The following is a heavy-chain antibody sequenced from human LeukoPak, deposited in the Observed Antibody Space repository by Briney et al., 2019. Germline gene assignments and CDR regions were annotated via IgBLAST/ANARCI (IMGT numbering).Heavy chain of an antibody. D-gene: IGHD2-15*01. V-gene: IGHV6-1*01. Sequence: SQTLSLTCALSGDSVSSNSAAWNWIRQSPSRGLEWLGRTYYRSKWYNDYAVSVKSRITINPDTSKNQFSLQLNSVTPEDTAVYYCARALGYCSGGSCYPKGGYYYYGMDVWGQGTTVTVSS. CDR2: TYYRSKWYN. CDR3: ARALGYCSGGSCYPKGGYYYYGMDV. CDR1: GDSVSSNSAA. J-gene: IGHJ6*02.